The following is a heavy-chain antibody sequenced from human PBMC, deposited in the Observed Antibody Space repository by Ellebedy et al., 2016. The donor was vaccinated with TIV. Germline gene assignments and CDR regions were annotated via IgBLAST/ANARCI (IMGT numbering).Heavy chain of an antibody. J-gene: IGHJ4*02. D-gene: IGHD3-10*01. CDR3: VRHRGTYFDF. V-gene: IGHV3-7*03. CDR1: GFTFSRDW. CDR2: IKENGREK. Sequence: GGSLRLSCTASGFTFSRDWMTWVRQAPGKGLEWVANIKENGREKYYVDSVKGRFTISRDSAKNSLFLQMDSLGAEDTAVYYCVRHRGTYFDFWGQGTLVTVSS.